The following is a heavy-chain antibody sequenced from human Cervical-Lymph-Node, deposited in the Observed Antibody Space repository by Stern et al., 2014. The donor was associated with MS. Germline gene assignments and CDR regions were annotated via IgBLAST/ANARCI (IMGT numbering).Heavy chain of an antibody. D-gene: IGHD3-16*01. J-gene: IGHJ3*01. Sequence: EVQLVQSGGGLVKPGGSLRLSCTASGLTFSTHSMHWVRQAPGKGLEWVSSISSSSTYIFYADSVKGRSPISRDHPQNPLVLQLNSRRGEDTAVYYCASGGWGVWGQGTMVTVSA. CDR2: ISSSSTYI. V-gene: IGHV3-21*01. CDR3: ASGGWGV. CDR1: GLTFSTHS.